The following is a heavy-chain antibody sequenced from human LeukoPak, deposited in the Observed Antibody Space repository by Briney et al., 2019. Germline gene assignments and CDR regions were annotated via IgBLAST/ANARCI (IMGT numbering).Heavy chain of an antibody. Sequence: GGSLRLSCAASGFTVSNVWMTWVRQASGKGLEWVGRIREKTDGGTTDYAAPVKGRFTISRDDSKNTLYLQMNSLKTEDTAVYYCTTSYYDYVWGSYRDYWGQGTLVTVSS. D-gene: IGHD3-16*02. V-gene: IGHV3-15*01. CDR3: TTSYYDYVWGSYRDY. J-gene: IGHJ4*02. CDR2: IREKTDGGTT. CDR1: GFTVSNVW.